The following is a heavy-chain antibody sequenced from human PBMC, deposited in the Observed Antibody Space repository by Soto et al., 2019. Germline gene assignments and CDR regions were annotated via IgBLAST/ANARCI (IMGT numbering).Heavy chain of an antibody. Sequence: VQLVESGGGLVQPGGSLRLSCAASGFTVSSNYMSWVRQAPGKGLAWVSVIYSGGSTYYADSVKGRFTISRHNSKNTLYLQMNSLRTEDTAVYYCARGARQYQLLSFDYWGQGTLVTVSS. D-gene: IGHD2-2*01. CDR3: ARGARQYQLLSFDY. V-gene: IGHV3-53*04. CDR2: IYSGGST. J-gene: IGHJ4*02. CDR1: GFTVSSNY.